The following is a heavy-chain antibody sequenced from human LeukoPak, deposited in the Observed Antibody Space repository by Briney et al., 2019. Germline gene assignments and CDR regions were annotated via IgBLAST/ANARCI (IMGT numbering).Heavy chain of an antibody. J-gene: IGHJ6*03. CDR2: INHSGST. CDR3: ARVPFLRYDFWSGYPVYMDV. V-gene: IGHV4-34*01. CDR1: GGSFSGYY. Sequence: SETLSLTCAVYGGSFSGYYWSWIRQLPGKGLEWIGEINHSGSTNYNPSLKSRVTISVDTSKNQFSLKLSSVTAADTAVYYCARVPFLRYDFWSGYPVYMDVWGKGTTVTVSS. D-gene: IGHD3-3*01.